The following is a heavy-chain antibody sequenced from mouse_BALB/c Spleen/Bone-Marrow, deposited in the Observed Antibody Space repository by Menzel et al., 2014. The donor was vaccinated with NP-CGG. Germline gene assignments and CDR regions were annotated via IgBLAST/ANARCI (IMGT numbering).Heavy chain of an antibody. CDR3: ARDVGYGNYFVY. CDR1: GFTFSDFY. V-gene: IGHV7-1*02. CDR2: SRNKAKYYTT. J-gene: IGHJ3*01. D-gene: IGHD2-10*02. Sequence: EVQLVESGGGLVQPGDSLRLSCTTSGFTFSDFYMEWVRQPPGEGLEWIATSRNKAKYYTTEYSASVKGRFIVSRDTSQSVLYLQMNALRAEDTAIYYCARDVGYGNYFVYWGQGTLVTVSA.